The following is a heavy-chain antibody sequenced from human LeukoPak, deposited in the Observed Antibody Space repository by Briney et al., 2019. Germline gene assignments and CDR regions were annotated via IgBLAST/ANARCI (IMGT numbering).Heavy chain of an antibody. CDR3: ARNDRGRVATINFDY. V-gene: IGHV4-34*01. J-gene: IGHJ4*02. Sequence: SETLSLTCAVYGGSFSGHYWSWIRQPPGKGLEWIGEINHSGSTNYNPSLKSRVTISVDTSKNQFSLKLSSVTAADTAVYYCARNDRGRVATINFDYWGQGTLVTVSS. D-gene: IGHD5-12*01. CDR1: GGSFSGHY. CDR2: INHSGST.